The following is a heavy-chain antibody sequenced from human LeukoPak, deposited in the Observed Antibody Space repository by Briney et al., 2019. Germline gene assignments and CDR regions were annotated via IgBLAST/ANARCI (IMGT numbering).Heavy chain of an antibody. V-gene: IGHV3-74*01. CDR2: INSDEIKT. Sequence: GGPLRLSCAASGFTFSNYRMHWVRQAPGRGLVWFSRINSDEIKTSYAASVKGRFTISRDNAKNTMNLQTNSLRAEDTAVYYCARDGQGIAVAFDYWGQGTLVTVSS. CDR1: GFTFSNYR. J-gene: IGHJ4*02. CDR3: ARDGQGIAVAFDY. D-gene: IGHD6-19*01.